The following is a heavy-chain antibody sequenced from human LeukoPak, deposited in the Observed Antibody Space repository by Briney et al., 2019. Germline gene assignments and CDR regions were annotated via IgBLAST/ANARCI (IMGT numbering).Heavy chain of an antibody. CDR2: IIPIFGTA. V-gene: IGHV1-69*13. Sequence: ASVKVSCKASGGTFSSYAISWVRQAPGQGLEWMGGIIPIFGTANYAQKFQGRVTITADESTSTAYMELGSLRSEDTAVYYCARRRDSSGYHNWFDPWGQGTLVTVSS. CDR1: GGTFSSYA. J-gene: IGHJ5*02. CDR3: ARRRDSSGYHNWFDP. D-gene: IGHD3-22*01.